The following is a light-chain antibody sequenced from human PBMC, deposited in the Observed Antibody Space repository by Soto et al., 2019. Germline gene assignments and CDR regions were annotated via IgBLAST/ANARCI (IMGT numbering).Light chain of an antibody. CDR2: GAS. V-gene: IGKV3-11*01. CDR3: QQRDSWPIT. J-gene: IGKJ5*01. Sequence: EIVLTQSPASLSLSPGERATLSCRASQSVDSYLVWYQQKPGQAPRLLIFGASNRATGIPARFSGSGSGTDFTLTINSLELDDFAVYYCQQRDSWPITFGQGTRLEIK. CDR1: QSVDSY.